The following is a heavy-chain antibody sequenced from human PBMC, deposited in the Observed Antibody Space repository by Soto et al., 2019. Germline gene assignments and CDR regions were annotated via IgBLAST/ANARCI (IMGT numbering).Heavy chain of an antibody. V-gene: IGHV1-2*02. CDR1: GYTFTGHY. CDR2: IGPESGAT. D-gene: IGHD1-26*01. Sequence: ASVKVSCKASGYTFTGHYIHWVRQAPEQGPEWMGEIGPESGATRYAEKFQGRVTMTLDTSITTVYMELKNLSPDDTAVYYCGRGRSGQIVVFYWGQGTSVTVSS. CDR3: GRGRSGQIVVFY. J-gene: IGHJ4*02.